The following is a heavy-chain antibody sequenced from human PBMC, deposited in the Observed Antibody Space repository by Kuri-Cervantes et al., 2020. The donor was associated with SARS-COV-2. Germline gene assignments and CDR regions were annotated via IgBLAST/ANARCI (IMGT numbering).Heavy chain of an antibody. CDR3: ATGLVVPAAMRDY. J-gene: IGHJ4*02. D-gene: IGHD2-2*01. CDR2: IYPGGSDT. CDR1: GYSFTSYW. V-gene: IGHV5-51*01. Sequence: GESLKISCKGSGYSFTSYWIGWARQMPGKGLEWMGIIYPGGSDTRYSPSFQGQVTISADKSISTAYLQWSSLKASDTAMYYCATGLVVPAAMRDYWGQGTLVTVSS.